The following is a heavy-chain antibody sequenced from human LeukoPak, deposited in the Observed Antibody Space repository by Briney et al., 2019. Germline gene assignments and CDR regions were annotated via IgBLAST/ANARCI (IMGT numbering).Heavy chain of an antibody. Sequence: TSETLSLTCTVSGGSISSYYWSWIRQPPGKGLEWIGYIYYSGSTNYNPSLKSRVTISVDTSKNQFSLKLSSVTAADTAVYYCASVRNGAFDIWGQGTMVTVSS. J-gene: IGHJ3*02. CDR1: GGSISSYY. CDR2: IYYSGST. D-gene: IGHD1-1*01. V-gene: IGHV4-59*01. CDR3: ASVRNGAFDI.